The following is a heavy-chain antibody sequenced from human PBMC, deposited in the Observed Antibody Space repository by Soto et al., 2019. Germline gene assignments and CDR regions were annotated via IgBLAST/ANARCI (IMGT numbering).Heavy chain of an antibody. CDR3: ARAGPAIVVGATTDFDY. CDR2: IKQDGSEK. CDR1: GFTFSSYW. V-gene: IGHV3-7*03. D-gene: IGHD1-26*01. Sequence: EVQLVESGGGLVQPGGSLRLSCAASGFTFSSYWMSWVRQAPGKGLEWVANIKQDGSEKYYVDSVKGRFTISRDNAKNSLYLQMNSLRAEDTAVYYCARAGPAIVVGATTDFDYWGQGTLVTVSS. J-gene: IGHJ4*02.